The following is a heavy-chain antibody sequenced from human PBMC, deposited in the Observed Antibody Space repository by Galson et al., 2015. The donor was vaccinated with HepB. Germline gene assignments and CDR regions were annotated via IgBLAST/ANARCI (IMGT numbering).Heavy chain of an antibody. CDR1: GYTFTGYY. CDR3: ARDEQAAAFDP. D-gene: IGHD6-13*01. CDR2: INPNSGDT. Sequence: SVKVSCKASGYTFTGYYMHWVRQAPGQGLEWMGWINPNSGDTNSAQKFQGRVTMTRDTSISTVYMELSRLRSDDTAVYYCARDEQAAAFDPWGQGTLVSVSS. J-gene: IGHJ5*02. V-gene: IGHV1-2*02.